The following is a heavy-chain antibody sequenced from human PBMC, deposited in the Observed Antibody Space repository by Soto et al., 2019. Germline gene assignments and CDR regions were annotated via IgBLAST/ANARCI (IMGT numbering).Heavy chain of an antibody. CDR3: ARDTGYYYGSGSYGMDV. J-gene: IGHJ6*02. V-gene: IGHV1-3*01. CDR2: INAGNWNT. CDR1: GYTFSNFA. D-gene: IGHD3-10*01. Sequence: ASVKVSCKASGYTFSNFAMHWVRQAPGQRLEWMGWINAGNWNTKYSQKFQGRVTITRDTSASTAYMELSSLRSEDTPVYYCARDTGYYYGSGSYGMDVWGQGTTVTVSS.